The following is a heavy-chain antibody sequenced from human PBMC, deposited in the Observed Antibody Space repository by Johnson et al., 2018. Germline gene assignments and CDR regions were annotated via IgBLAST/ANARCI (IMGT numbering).Heavy chain of an antibody. V-gene: IGHV3-23*01. Sequence: VQLQESGGGLVQPGGSLRLSCAASGFTFSSYAMSWVRQAPGKGLEWVSAISGSGGSTYYADSVKGRFTHSRDNSKTTMYLQMNSLRAEDTAVYYCAKDLGYYYYMDVWGKGTTVTVSS. J-gene: IGHJ6*03. CDR2: ISGSGGST. CDR1: GFTFSSYA. CDR3: AKDLGYYYYMDV.